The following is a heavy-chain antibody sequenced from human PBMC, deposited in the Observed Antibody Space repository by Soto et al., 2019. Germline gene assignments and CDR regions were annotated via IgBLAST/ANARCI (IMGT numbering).Heavy chain of an antibody. Sequence: QVQLQQWGAGLLKPSETLSLTCAVYGGSFSGYIWSWIRQPPGKGLQWIGQINHSGSTNYNPSLKSRVTISVHTSNSLFSLELSSVTAADTAVYYCARGLISGIYYSGGWYYFDYWGQGTLVTVSS. CDR3: ARGLISGIYYSGGWYYFDY. CDR2: INHSGST. D-gene: IGHD1-26*01. J-gene: IGHJ4*02. V-gene: IGHV4-34*01. CDR1: GGSFSGYI.